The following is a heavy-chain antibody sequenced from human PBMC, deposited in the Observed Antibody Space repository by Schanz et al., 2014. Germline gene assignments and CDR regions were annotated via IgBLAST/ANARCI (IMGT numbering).Heavy chain of an antibody. CDR3: AKIWKARHLTGRPGWSDGMDV. CDR2: LGGSTAGI. J-gene: IGHJ6*02. Sequence: EVQLVESGGGLVQPGRSLRLSCAASGFSFSTYAMHWVRQTPVKGLEWVSSLGGSTAGIYYADSVTGRFTISGDNSKSTLFLQMNSLRVEDTAIYYCAKIWKARHLTGRPGWSDGMDVWGQGTTV. D-gene: IGHD3-3*01. CDR1: GFSFSTYA. V-gene: IGHV3-23*04.